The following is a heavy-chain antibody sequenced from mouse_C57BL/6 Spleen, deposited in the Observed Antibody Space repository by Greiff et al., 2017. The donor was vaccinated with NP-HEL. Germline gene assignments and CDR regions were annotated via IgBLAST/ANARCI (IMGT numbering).Heavy chain of an antibody. Sequence: VQLQQSGAELMKPGASVKLSCKATGYTFTDYNMDWVKQSHGKSLEWIGDINPNNGGTIYNQKFKGKATLTVDKSSSTAYMELRSLTSEDTAVYYCARSPLAMDYWGQGTSVTVSS. CDR3: ARSPLAMDY. CDR2: INPNNGGT. J-gene: IGHJ4*01. V-gene: IGHV1-18*01. CDR1: GYTFTDYN.